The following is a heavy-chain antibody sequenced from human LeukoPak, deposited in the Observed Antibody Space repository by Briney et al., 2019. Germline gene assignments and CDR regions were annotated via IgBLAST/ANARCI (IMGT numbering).Heavy chain of an antibody. D-gene: IGHD4/OR15-4a*01. CDR3: AIDEPNYAPYDFDY. CDR2: IKSKVDGETT. J-gene: IGHJ4*02. CDR1: QFTFSNAW. V-gene: IGHV3-15*01. Sequence: GGSLRLSCAASQFTFSNAWMNWVRQAPGKGLEWVGRIKSKVDGETTDYAAPVKGRFTISRDDSNNMVYLQMNSLKIEDTAVYYCAIDEPNYAPYDFDYWGQGTLVTVSS.